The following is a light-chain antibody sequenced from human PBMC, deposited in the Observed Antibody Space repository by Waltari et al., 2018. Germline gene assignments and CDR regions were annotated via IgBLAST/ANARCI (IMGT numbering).Light chain of an antibody. CDR1: SSNIGSNT. CDR2: TDD. V-gene: IGLV1-44*01. Sequence: QSVLTQPPSASGAPGQRVTITGSIGSSNIGSNTVNWYQQFPGAAPKLLMFTDDQRASGVPGRFSGSRSVTSASLAISGLQSEDEATYYCAAWDDTLKGLFGGGTTLTVL. J-gene: IGLJ3*02. CDR3: AAWDDTLKGL.